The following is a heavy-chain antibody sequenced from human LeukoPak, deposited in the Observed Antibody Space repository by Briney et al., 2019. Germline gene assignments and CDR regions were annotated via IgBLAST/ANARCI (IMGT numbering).Heavy chain of an antibody. CDR2: ICYSGST. Sequence: SETLSLTCTVSGGSVSSGSYYWSWIRQPPGKGLEWIGYICYSGSTNYNPSLKSRVTISVDTSKNQFSLKLSSVTAADTALYYCARDLYGGYIDYWGQGTLVTVSS. CDR1: GGSVSSGSYY. V-gene: IGHV4-61*01. D-gene: IGHD4/OR15-4a*01. J-gene: IGHJ4*02. CDR3: ARDLYGGYIDY.